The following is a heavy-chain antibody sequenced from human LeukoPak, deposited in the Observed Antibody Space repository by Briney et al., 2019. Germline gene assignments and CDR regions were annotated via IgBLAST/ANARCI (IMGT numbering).Heavy chain of an antibody. D-gene: IGHD2-2*01. V-gene: IGHV4-59*01. J-gene: IGHJ4*02. CDR1: GGSISSYY. Sequence: SETLPLTCTVSGGSISSYYWIWIRQLPGKGLEWIGYIYYRGRTNYNPSLKSRVTISVDTSKNQFSLKLSSVTAADTAVYYCARVLGCSTTSCYAAYIDSWGQGTLVTVSS. CDR2: IYYRGRT. CDR3: ARVLGCSTTSCYAAYIDS.